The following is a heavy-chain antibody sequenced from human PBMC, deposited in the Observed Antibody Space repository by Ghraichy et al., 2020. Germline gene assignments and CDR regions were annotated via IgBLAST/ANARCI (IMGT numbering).Heavy chain of an antibody. J-gene: IGHJ3*02. CDR3: ASSLKPIAVAASGYDAFDI. Sequence: ASVKVSCKASGYTFTGYYMHWVRQAPGQGLEWMGRINPNSGGTNYAQKFQGRVTMTRDTSISTAYMELSRLRSDDTAVYYCASSLKPIAVAASGYDAFDIGGQGTMVTVS. CDR2: INPNSGGT. CDR1: GYTFTGYY. V-gene: IGHV1-2*06. D-gene: IGHD6-19*01.